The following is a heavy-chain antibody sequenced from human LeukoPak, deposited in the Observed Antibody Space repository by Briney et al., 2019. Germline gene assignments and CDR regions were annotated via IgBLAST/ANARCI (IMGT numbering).Heavy chain of an antibody. J-gene: IGHJ4*02. CDR2: IIPIFGTA. D-gene: IGHD3-9*01. CDR1: GYTFTSYY. V-gene: IGHV1-69*05. Sequence: SVKVSCKASGYTFTSYYMHWVRQAPGQGFEWMGRIIPIFGTANYAQKFQGRVTITTDESTSTAYMELSSLRSEDTAVYYCARTDEVDDILTGYYNYWGQGTLVTVSS. CDR3: ARTDEVDDILTGYYNY.